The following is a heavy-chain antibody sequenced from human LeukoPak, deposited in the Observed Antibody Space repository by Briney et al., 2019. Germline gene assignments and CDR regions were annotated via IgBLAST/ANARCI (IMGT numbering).Heavy chain of an antibody. CDR3: ARAAPYYYDSSGYSAFDS. CDR1: GFTFRSYS. D-gene: IGHD3-22*01. J-gene: IGHJ3*02. V-gene: IGHV3-48*02. CDR2: IGSTSSTI. Sequence: GGSLRLSCAASGFTFRSYSMHWVRQAPGKGLEWVSYIGSTSSTIYYADSVKGRFTISRDNAKNSLYLQMNSLRDEDTAVYYCARAAPYYYDSSGYSAFDSWGQGTMVPVSA.